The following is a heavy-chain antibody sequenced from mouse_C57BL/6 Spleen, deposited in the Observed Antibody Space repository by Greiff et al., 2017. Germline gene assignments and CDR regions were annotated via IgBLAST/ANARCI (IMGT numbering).Heavy chain of an antibody. D-gene: IGHD1-1*01. J-gene: IGHJ1*03. CDR1: GYTFTSYW. CDR3: ARGGTTVVARYFDV. CDR2: IDPSDSYT. Sequence: QVQLQQPGAELVRPGTSVKLSCKASGYTFTSYWMHWVKQRPGQGLEWIGVIDPSDSYTNYNQKFKGKATLTVDTSSSTAYMQLSSLTSEASAVYYCARGGTTVVARYFDVWGTGTTVTVSS. V-gene: IGHV1-59*01.